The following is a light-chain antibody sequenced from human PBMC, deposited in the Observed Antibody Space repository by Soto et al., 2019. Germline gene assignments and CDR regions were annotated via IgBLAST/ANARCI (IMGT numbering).Light chain of an antibody. CDR3: LQYISYALT. Sequence: DLQMTQSPSSLSASIGDRVTITCRASQGVRNDLGWYQQKPGKAPERLIYDASSLQSGVPSRFSGSGSRTEFTLTISSLQPEDFATYYCLQYISYALTFGQGTKVDIQ. V-gene: IGKV1-17*01. CDR1: QGVRND. CDR2: DAS. J-gene: IGKJ1*01.